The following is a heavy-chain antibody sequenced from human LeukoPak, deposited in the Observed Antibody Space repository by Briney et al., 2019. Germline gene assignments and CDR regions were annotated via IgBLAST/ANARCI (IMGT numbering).Heavy chain of an antibody. D-gene: IGHD3-10*01. CDR1: GGSFSGYY. CDR3: ARDRVLLWFGELSGPNWFDP. J-gene: IGHJ5*02. V-gene: IGHV4-34*01. Sequence: SETLSLTSAVYGGSFSGYYWSWIRPPPGKGLEWIGEINHIGSTNYNPSLKSRVTISVDTSKNQFSLKLSSVTAADTAVYYCARDRVLLWFGELSGPNWFDPWGQGTLVTVSS. CDR2: INHIGST.